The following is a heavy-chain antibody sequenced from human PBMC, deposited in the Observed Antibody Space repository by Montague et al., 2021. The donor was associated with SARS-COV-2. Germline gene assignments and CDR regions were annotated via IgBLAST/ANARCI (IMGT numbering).Heavy chain of an antibody. CDR3: ARDPWRITIFGVGTRYGMDV. V-gene: IGHV4-61*01. J-gene: IGHJ6*02. CDR1: GGSVSSGSYY. D-gene: IGHD3-3*01. Sequence: SETLSLTCTVSGGSVSSGSYYWSWIRQPPGKGLEWIGYIYYSGSTNYNPSLKSRVTISVDTSKNQFSLKLSSVTAADTAVYYCARDPWRITIFGVGTRYGMDVWGQGTMVTVSS. CDR2: IYYSGST.